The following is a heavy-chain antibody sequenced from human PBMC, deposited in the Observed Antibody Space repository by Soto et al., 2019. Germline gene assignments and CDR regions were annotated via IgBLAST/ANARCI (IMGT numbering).Heavy chain of an antibody. CDR3: ARHIRRQYCSGGSCYSLDP. D-gene: IGHD2-15*01. CDR1: GYRFTNYW. J-gene: IGHJ5*02. V-gene: IGHV5-51*01. Sequence: GESLKISCKGAGYRFTNYWIGWVRQMPGKGLEWMGIIYPGDSDTRYSPSFQGQVTISADKSISTAYLQWSSLKASDTAMYYCARHIRRQYCSGGSCYSLDPWGQGTLVTVSS. CDR2: IYPGDSDT.